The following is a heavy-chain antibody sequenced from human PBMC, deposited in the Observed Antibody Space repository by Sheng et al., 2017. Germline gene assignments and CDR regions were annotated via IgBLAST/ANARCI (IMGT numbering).Heavy chain of an antibody. J-gene: IGHJ6*03. D-gene: IGHD6-6*01. V-gene: IGHV1-69*04. CDR2: IIPILGIA. Sequence: QVQLVQSGAEVKKPGSSVKVSCKASGGTFSSYAISWVRQAPGQGLEWMGGIIPILGIANYAQKFQGRVTITADKSTSTAYMELSSLRSEDTAVYYCARSRSGSSSPVYYYYYYMDVWGKGTTVTVSS. CDR3: ARSRSGSSSPVYYYYYYMDV. CDR1: GGTFSSYA.